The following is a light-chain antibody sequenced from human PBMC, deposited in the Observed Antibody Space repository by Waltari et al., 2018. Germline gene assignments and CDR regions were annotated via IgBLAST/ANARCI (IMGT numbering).Light chain of an antibody. CDR2: YAS. Sequence: EIVLTQSPAFPSVTPKEKVTITCRASQTMGSSLHWDQQKPDQPPKILSKYASQAFSGVPSRFSGRGSVTDFTRTINSLEAEDAATYYCHQSSSLRETFGQGTKVEIK. V-gene: IGKV6-21*01. J-gene: IGKJ1*01. CDR3: HQSSSLRET. CDR1: QTMGSS.